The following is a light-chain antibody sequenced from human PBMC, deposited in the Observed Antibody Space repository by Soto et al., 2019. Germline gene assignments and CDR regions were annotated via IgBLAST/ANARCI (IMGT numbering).Light chain of an antibody. CDR3: SSYTSSSTHYV. J-gene: IGLJ1*01. CDR2: DVS. Sequence: ALTQPASVSGSPGQSITISCTGTRSDVGGYNYVSWYQQHPGKAPKLMIYDVSNRPSGVSNRFSGSKSGNTASLTISGLQAEDEADYYCSSYTSSSTHYVFGTGTKLTVL. V-gene: IGLV2-14*01. CDR1: RSDVGGYNY.